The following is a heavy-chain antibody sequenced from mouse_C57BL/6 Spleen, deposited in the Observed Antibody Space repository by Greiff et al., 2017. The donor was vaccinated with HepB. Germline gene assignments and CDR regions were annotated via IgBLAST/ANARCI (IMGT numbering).Heavy chain of an antibody. CDR2: IHPNSGST. D-gene: IGHD1-1*01. J-gene: IGHJ1*03. V-gene: IGHV1-64*01. CDR1: GYTFTSYW. Sequence: QVQLQQPGAELVKPGASVKLSCKASGYTFTSYWMHWVKQRPGQGLEWIGMIHPNSGSTNYNEKFKSKATLTVDKSSSTAYMQLSSLTSEDSAVYYCAVYYGSSLYWYFDVWGTGTTATVSS. CDR3: AVYYGSSLYWYFDV.